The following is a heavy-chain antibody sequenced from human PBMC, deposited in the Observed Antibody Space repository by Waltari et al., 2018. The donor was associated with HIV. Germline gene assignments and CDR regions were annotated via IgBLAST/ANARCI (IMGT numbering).Heavy chain of an antibody. CDR2: ITPIFKTT. CDR1: GDTFRTYT. D-gene: IGHD4-17*01. CDR3: ARNGDYAPAY. Sequence: QVQLVQSGAEVKKPGSSVQVSCRASGDTFRTYTISWVRQAPGQGLEGMGGITPIFKTTKYAQKFQGRVTLTADESTRTTDMELTSRRSDDTAMYDCARNGDYAPAYWGQGTLVTVSS. J-gene: IGHJ4*02. V-gene: IGHV1-69*01.